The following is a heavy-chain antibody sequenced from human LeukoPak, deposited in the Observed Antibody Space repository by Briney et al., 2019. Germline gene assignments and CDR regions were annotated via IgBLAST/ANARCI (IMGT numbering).Heavy chain of an antibody. CDR3: AREFGSQVDTAMVMSFDY. D-gene: IGHD5-18*01. J-gene: IGHJ4*02. Sequence: ASVKVSCKASGYTFTSYYMHWVRQAPRQGLEWMGIINPSGGSTSYAQKFQGRVTMTRDTSTSTVYMELSSLRSEDTAVYYCAREFGSQVDTAMVMSFDYWGQGTLVTVSS. CDR1: GYTFTSYY. CDR2: INPSGGST. V-gene: IGHV1-46*01.